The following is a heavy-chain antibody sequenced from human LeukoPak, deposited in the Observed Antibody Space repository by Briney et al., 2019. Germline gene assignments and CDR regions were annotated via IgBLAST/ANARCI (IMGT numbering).Heavy chain of an antibody. CDR2: AYYRSKWYY. CDR1: GDSVSSNSAA. D-gene: IGHD6-13*01. V-gene: IGHV6-1*01. CDR3: ARDSTTPSSSWFSYYFYY. J-gene: IGHJ4*02. Sequence: SQTLSLTCAISGDSVSSNSAAWNWIRQSPSRGLEWLGRAYYRSKWYYDYAVSVKSRITIFPDTSKNQLSLQLNSVTPEDTAVYYCARDSTTPSSSWFSYYFYYWGQGTLVTVSS.